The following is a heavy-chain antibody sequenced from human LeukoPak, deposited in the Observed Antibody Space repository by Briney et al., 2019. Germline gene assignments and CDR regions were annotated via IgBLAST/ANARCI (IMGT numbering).Heavy chain of an antibody. J-gene: IGHJ4*02. Sequence: GRSLRLSCAASGFTFSSYAMHWVRQAPGKGLEWVAVISYDGSNKYYADSVKGRFTISRDNSKNTLYLQMNSLRAEDTAVYYCARGDTSLSRDQYYDFWSEDMGCVYWGQGTLVTVSS. CDR1: GFTFSSYA. CDR2: ISYDGSNK. CDR3: ARGDTSLSRDQYYDFWSEDMGCVY. D-gene: IGHD3-3*01. V-gene: IGHV3-30*04.